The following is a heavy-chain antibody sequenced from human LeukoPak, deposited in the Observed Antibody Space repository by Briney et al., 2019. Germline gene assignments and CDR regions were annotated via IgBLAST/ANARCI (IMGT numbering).Heavy chain of an antibody. V-gene: IGHV3-23*01. J-gene: IGHJ4*02. D-gene: IGHD2-2*01. CDR3: AKGGSPSCYSSSGY. Sequence: PGGSLRLSCAASGFTFSSYAMSWVRQAPGKRLEWVSAISGSGGSTYYADSVKGRFTISRDNSKNTLYLQMNSLRGEDTAVYYCAKGGSPSCYSSSGYWGQGTLVTVSS. CDR2: ISGSGGST. CDR1: GFTFSSYA.